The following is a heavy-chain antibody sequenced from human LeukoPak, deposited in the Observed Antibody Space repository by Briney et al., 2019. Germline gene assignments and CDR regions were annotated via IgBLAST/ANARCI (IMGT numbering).Heavy chain of an antibody. CDR3: ATTPSLNTAMVNVDY. V-gene: IGHV4-39*01. J-gene: IGHJ4*02. Sequence: SETLSLTCTVSGGSISSSSYYWGWIRQPPGTGLEWIGSIYYSGSTYYNPSLKSRVTISVDTSKNQFSLKLSSVTAADTAVYYCATTPSLNTAMVNVDYWGQGTLVTVSS. D-gene: IGHD5-18*01. CDR2: IYYSGST. CDR1: GGSISSSSYY.